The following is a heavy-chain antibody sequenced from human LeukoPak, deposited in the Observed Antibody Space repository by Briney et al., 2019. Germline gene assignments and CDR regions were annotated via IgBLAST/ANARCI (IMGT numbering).Heavy chain of an antibody. CDR1: GYTFTGYD. J-gene: IGHJ4*02. CDR2: MNPKSGDT. Sequence: ASVKVSCKASGYTFTGYDINWVRQATGQGLEWMGWMNPKSGDTGYVQMFQGRVTMTRDTSISTAYLELYSLKSDDTAVYYCARGEYYYDSSGNCFDYWGQGTLVTVSS. V-gene: IGHV1-8*01. D-gene: IGHD3-22*01. CDR3: ARGEYYYDSSGNCFDY.